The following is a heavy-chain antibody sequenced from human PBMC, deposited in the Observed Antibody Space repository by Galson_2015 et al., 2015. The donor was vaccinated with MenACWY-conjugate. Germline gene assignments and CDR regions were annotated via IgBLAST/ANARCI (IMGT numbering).Heavy chain of an antibody. Sequence: SLRLSCAASGFTFTGYDFNWVRQAPGKGLEWLSYISKSGSPIYYADSVKGRFTISRDNIKKSLFLEMNSLRAGDTGIYYCARVGTWIHQSSYYMDGWGKGTPVTLSS. CDR3: ARVGTWIHQSSYYMDG. V-gene: IGHV3-48*03. D-gene: IGHD5-18*01. CDR2: ISKSGSPI. J-gene: IGHJ6*03. CDR1: GFTFTGYD.